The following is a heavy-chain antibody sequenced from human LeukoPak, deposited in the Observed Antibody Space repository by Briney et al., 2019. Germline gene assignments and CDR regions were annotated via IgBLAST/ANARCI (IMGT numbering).Heavy chain of an antibody. V-gene: IGHV4-59*08. CDR3: ATDYGDYESAY. Sequence: SETLSLTCSVSGGSISSLYWSWIRQPPGKGLEWIGYIYYTGSTNYNPSLKSRVTMFVDMSKNQFSLRLSSVTAADTAVYYCATDYGDYESAYWGQGTLVTVSS. J-gene: IGHJ4*02. D-gene: IGHD4-17*01. CDR1: GGSISSLY. CDR2: IYYTGST.